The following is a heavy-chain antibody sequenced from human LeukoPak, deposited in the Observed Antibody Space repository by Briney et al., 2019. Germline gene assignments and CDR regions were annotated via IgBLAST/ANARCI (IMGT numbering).Heavy chain of an antibody. CDR2: ISGSGDST. CDR3: ARRSGIAVAGAFDY. D-gene: IGHD6-19*01. V-gene: IGHV3-23*01. J-gene: IGHJ4*02. CDR1: GFTFSNYA. Sequence: GGSLRLSCAASGFTFSNYAMRWVRQAPGKGLERVSGISGSGDSTYYADSVKGRFTISRDNSKNTLYLQMNSLRAEDTAVYYCARRSGIAVAGAFDYWGQGTLVTVSS.